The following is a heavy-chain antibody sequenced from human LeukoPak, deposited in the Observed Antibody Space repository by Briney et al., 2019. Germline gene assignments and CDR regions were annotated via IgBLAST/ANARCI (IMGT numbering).Heavy chain of an antibody. CDR2: IYTSGST. Sequence: PSETLSLTCTVSGGSISSGSYWWSWIRQPAGKGLEWIGRIYTSGSTNYNPSLKSRVTISVDTSKNQFSLKLSSVTAADTAVYYCARVFPSGYYYPGGNWFDPWGQGTLVTVSS. CDR3: ARVFPSGYYYPGGNWFDP. CDR1: GGSISSGSYW. J-gene: IGHJ5*02. D-gene: IGHD3-22*01. V-gene: IGHV4-61*02.